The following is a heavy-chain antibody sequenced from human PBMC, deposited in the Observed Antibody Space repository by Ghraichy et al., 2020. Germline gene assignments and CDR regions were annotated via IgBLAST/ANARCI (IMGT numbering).Heavy chain of an antibody. D-gene: IGHD2-21*02. CDR1: GFTFSSYA. Sequence: GGSLRLSCAASGFTFSSYAMSWVRQAPGKGLEWVSAISGSGGSTYYADSVKGRFTISRDNSKNTLYLQMNSLRAEDTAVYYCAKDQFVWYCGGDCSGRDRFFDPWGQGTLVTVSS. J-gene: IGHJ5*02. V-gene: IGHV3-23*01. CDR2: ISGSGGST. CDR3: AKDQFVWYCGGDCSGRDRFFDP.